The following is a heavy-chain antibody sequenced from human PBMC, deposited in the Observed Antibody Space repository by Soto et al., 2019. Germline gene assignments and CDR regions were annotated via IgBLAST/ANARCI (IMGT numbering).Heavy chain of an antibody. D-gene: IGHD3-10*01. CDR1: GFTFNNYA. CDR3: AKGRGGSGSLTPRVDF. V-gene: IGHV3-23*01. CDR2: ISGGGDTT. Sequence: EVQLLESGGGLVPPGGSLRLSCAASGFTFNNYAMTWVRQAPGKGLEWVSAISGGGDTTSYADSVKGRFTVSRDGSKNTPYLRMGTLRAEDTALYYCAKGRGGSGSLTPRVDFWGQGTLVTVSS. J-gene: IGHJ4*02.